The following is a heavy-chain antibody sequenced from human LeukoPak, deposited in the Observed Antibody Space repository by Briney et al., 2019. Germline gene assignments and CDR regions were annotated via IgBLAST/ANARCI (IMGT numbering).Heavy chain of an antibody. CDR1: GFSFRDYP. D-gene: IGHD3-9*01. Sequence: GGSLRLSCATSGFSFRDYPMNWVRQAPGKGLEGVSNIRTSSEGANLAFYADSVKGRVTFSRDDAKNTLYLHMHSLRDDDTAVYYGATGKRYAFDYWGQGILVTVSS. J-gene: IGHJ4*02. V-gene: IGHV3-21*05. CDR3: ATGKRYAFDY. CDR2: IRTSSEGANLA.